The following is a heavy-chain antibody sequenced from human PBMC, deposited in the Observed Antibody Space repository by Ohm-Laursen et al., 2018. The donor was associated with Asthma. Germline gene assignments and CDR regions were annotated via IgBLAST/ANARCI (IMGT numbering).Heavy chain of an antibody. CDR1: GFSFSSNT. CDR2: INSGGGT. D-gene: IGHD5-12*01. CDR3: AKVGAWPHYYYFGTDV. Sequence: SLRLSRAASGFSFSSNTITWARQAPGKGLEWVSAINSGGGTTYGDSVKGRFTISRDNSKNTVYLAMNSLGAEDTAVYFCAKVGAWPHYYYFGTDVWGQGTTVTVSS. V-gene: IGHV3-23*01. J-gene: IGHJ6*02.